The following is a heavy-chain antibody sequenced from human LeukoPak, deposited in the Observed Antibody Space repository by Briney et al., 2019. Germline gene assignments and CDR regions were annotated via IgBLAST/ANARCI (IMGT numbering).Heavy chain of an antibody. CDR2: ISSGGSTI. CDR1: GFTFSDYY. Sequence: GGSLRLSCAVSGFTFSDYYMSWIRQAPGKGLEWVSYISSGGSTISHADSVKGRFTISRDNAENSLYLQMNSLRAEDTAVYYCARRAAAGRSFDYWGQGTLVTVSS. CDR3: ARRAAAGRSFDY. D-gene: IGHD6-13*01. J-gene: IGHJ4*02. V-gene: IGHV3-11*01.